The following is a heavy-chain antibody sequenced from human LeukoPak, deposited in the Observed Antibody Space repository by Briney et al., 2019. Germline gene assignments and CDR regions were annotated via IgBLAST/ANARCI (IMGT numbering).Heavy chain of an antibody. CDR1: GFTFSTYA. V-gene: IGHV3-21*01. Sequence: GGSLRLSCAASGFTFSTYAMNWVRQAPGKGLEWVSSISKSSDYIKYADSVRGRFTISRDNAKNSLYLQMNSLRAEDTAVYYCARHLEKDFWTGIYKDYYYYYMDVWGKGTTVTVSS. CDR3: ARHLEKDFWTGIYKDYYYYYMDV. D-gene: IGHD3/OR15-3a*01. J-gene: IGHJ6*03. CDR2: ISKSSDYI.